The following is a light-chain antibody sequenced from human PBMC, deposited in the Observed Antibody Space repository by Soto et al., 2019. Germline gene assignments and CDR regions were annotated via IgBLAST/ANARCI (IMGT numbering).Light chain of an antibody. Sequence: IVLTQSPATLSLSPGERATLSCRASQTISSYLIWHQQKPGPAPRLLIYDVSNRATGIPARFSGSGSGTDFTLTISSLEPEDFAVYYCQQRSNRPRTFGQGTKVEIK. J-gene: IGKJ1*01. CDR1: QTISSY. V-gene: IGKV3-11*01. CDR2: DVS. CDR3: QQRSNRPRT.